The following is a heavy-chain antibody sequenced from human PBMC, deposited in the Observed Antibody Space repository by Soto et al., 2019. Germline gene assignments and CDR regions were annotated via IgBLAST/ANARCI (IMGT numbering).Heavy chain of an antibody. CDR2: IWYDGSNK. Sequence: QVQLVESGGGVVQPGRSLRLSCAASGFTFSSYGMHWVRQAPGKGLEWVAVIWYDGSNKYYADSVKGRFTISRDNSKNTLYLQMNSLRAGDTAVYYCAGDYAVAGDYWGQGTLVTVSS. D-gene: IGHD6-19*01. CDR3: AGDYAVAGDY. CDR1: GFTFSSYG. J-gene: IGHJ4*02. V-gene: IGHV3-33*01.